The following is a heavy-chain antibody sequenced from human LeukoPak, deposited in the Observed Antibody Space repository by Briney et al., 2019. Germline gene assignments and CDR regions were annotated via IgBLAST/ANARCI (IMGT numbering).Heavy chain of an antibody. J-gene: IGHJ4*02. CDR3: ASRKLGNDY. CDR1: GGSLSEYY. V-gene: IGHV4-59*01. CDR2: IYHTGST. D-gene: IGHD7-27*01. Sequence: SETLSLTCTISGGSLSEYYWSWIRQSPGKGLEWIGYIYHTGSTSYSPSLKSRVTISADTSQNQFSLKLSSVTAADTAVYYCASRKLGNDYWGQGTLVTVSS.